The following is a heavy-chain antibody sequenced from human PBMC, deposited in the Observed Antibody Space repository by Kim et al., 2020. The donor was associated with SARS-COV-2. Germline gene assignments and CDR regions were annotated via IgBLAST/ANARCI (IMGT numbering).Heavy chain of an antibody. CDR2: SRHRPRNYTT. V-gene: IGHV3-72*01. CDR1: GFTFSDYF. CDR3: VRGHKSFDL. Sequence: GGSLRLSCAASGFTFSDYFMDWVRQVPGKGLEWIAGSRHRPRNYTTEYAAPVQGRFTVSKDDSKTSLHLLMTSLRTEDTAVYYCVRGHKSFDLWGQGTLVTVSS. J-gene: IGHJ5*02.